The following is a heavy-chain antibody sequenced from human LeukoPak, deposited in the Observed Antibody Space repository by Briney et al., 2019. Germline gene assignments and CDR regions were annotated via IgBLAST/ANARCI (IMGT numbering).Heavy chain of an antibody. CDR1: GFTFSGYW. CDR3: ASQVVGAAFDP. Sequence: GGSLRLSCVASGFTFSGYWMHWVRQPPGKGLVWVSRIKSDGRMTNYADSVKGRFTISRDNAKNTLYLQMNSLRAEDTAVYYCASQVVGAAFDPWGQGTLVTVSS. V-gene: IGHV3-74*01. J-gene: IGHJ5*02. CDR2: IKSDGRMT. D-gene: IGHD2-15*01.